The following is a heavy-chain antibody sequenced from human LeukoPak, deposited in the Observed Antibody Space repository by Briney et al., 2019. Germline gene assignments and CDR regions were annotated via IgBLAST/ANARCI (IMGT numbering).Heavy chain of an antibody. CDR2: ISSSYI. D-gene: IGHD4-17*01. Sequence: GGSLRLSCAASGFTFSSYSMNWVRQAPGKGLEWVSSISSSYIYYADSVKGRFTISRDNAKNSLYLQMNSLRAEDTAVYYCARDRDGDYYYYGMDVWGQGTTVTVSS. V-gene: IGHV3-21*01. J-gene: IGHJ6*02. CDR3: ARDRDGDYYYYGMDV. CDR1: GFTFSSYS.